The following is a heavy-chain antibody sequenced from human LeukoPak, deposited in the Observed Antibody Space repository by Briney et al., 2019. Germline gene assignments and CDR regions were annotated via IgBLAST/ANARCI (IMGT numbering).Heavy chain of an antibody. CDR3: AREGCSSTSCYT. J-gene: IGHJ5*02. CDR2: INPNSGGT. D-gene: IGHD2-2*02. CDR1: GYTFTGYY. Sequence: ASVNVSCKSSGYTFTGYYMHWGRQAAGQGLGWMGGINPNSGGTNYAQKYQGRVTMTRDTSISTAYMELSKLRSDDTAVYYCAREGCSSTSCYTWGQGTLVTVSS. V-gene: IGHV1-2*02.